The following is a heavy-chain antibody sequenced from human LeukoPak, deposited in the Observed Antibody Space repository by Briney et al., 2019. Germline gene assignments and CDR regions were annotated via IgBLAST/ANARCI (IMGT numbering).Heavy chain of an antibody. Sequence: RGESLKISCAAYGFIFGDYGIHWVRQTPGKGLEWVAFVRSDKNVRSDGRNTLYADSVRGRFTLSRDNSKNMVDLQMNSLGVEDTGVYYCAKDINSTGGNSIYYWGQGTLVTVSS. CDR1: GFIFGDYG. D-gene: IGHD2-8*02. CDR2: VRSDKNVRSDGRNT. V-gene: IGHV3-30*02. CDR3: AKDINSTGGNSIYY. J-gene: IGHJ4*02.